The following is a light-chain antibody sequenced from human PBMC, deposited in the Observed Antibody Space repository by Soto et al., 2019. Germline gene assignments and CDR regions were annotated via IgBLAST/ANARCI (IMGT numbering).Light chain of an antibody. V-gene: IGKV1-39*01. CDR1: QTIHNY. J-gene: IGKJ2*01. CDR2: AAS. CDR3: QESFSPLYT. Sequence: DIQLTQSPSSLSTSVGDRVTITCRASQTIHNYLNWYQQTPGKAPKLLIYAASNLRGGVPSRFSGGGSGTDFTLTISSLQPEDFATYYCQESFSPLYTFGQGTVLDI.